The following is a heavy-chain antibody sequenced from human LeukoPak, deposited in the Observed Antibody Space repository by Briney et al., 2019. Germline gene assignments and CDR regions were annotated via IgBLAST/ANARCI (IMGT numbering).Heavy chain of an antibody. D-gene: IGHD3-10*01. CDR2: IYSSGFT. J-gene: IGHJ6*03. Sequence: KTSETLSLTCTVSGGSMNNYYWTWLRQPAGKGLEWIGRIYSSGFTNYNPSLKSRALVSVDTSKNQFFLQLNSVTAADTAVYFCATLVLRGLTDMDVWGKGITVIVSS. CDR1: GGSMNNYY. CDR3: ATLVLRGLTDMDV. V-gene: IGHV4-4*07.